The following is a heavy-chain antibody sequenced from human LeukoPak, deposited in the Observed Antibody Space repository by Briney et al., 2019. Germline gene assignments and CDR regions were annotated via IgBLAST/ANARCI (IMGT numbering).Heavy chain of an antibody. CDR2: IYYSGST. V-gene: IGHV4-59*12. D-gene: IGHD3-9*01. Sequence: PSETLSLTCTVSGGSISSYYWSWIRQPPGKGLEWIGYIYYSGSTNYNPSLKSRVTISVDTSKNQFSLKLSSVTAADTAVYYCARVPTNYDILTGYYYYGMDVWGQGTTVTVSS. CDR3: ARVPTNYDILTGYYYYGMDV. J-gene: IGHJ6*02. CDR1: GGSISSYY.